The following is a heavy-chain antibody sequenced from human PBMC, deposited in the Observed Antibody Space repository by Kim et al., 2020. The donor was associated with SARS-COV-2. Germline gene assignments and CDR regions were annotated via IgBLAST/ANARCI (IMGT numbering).Heavy chain of an antibody. CDR2: INHSGGT. J-gene: IGHJ5*02. CDR1: GGSFSGYY. D-gene: IGHD6-6*01. V-gene: IGHV4-34*01. CDR3: SRGRIAARGNCLDP. Sequence: SETLSLTCAIYGGSFSGYYWSWIRQPPGKWLEWIGEINHSGGTNYNPSLKSRVTISVDTSKNQFSLKLRSVTAADTAVYYCSRGRIAARGNCLDPCGQGT.